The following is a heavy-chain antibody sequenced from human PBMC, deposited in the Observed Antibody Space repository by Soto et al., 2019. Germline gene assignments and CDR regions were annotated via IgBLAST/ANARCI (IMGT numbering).Heavy chain of an antibody. CDR1: GGSISSGDYY. CDR3: ARVRVDYYDSSGYYLFDY. V-gene: IGHV4-30-4*01. Sequence: SETLSLTCTVSGGSISSGDYYWSWIRQPPGKGLEWIGYIYYSGSTYYNPSLKSRVTISVDTSKNQFSLKLSSVTAADTAVYYCARVRVDYYDSSGYYLFDYWGQGTLVTAPQ. D-gene: IGHD3-22*01. CDR2: IYYSGST. J-gene: IGHJ4*02.